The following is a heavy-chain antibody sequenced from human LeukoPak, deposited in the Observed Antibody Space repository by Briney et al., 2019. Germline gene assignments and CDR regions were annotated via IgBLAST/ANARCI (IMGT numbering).Heavy chain of an antibody. V-gene: IGHV3-23*01. J-gene: IGHJ5*02. CDR1: RFSFSSYA. D-gene: IGHD1-26*01. CDR3: AKDQAWEPRLGGSNWFDP. CDR2: ISGSGGTT. Sequence: GGSLRLSCAASRFSFSSYAMSWVRQAPGKGLEWVSAISGSGGTTYYADSVKGRFTVSRDNSKNTLYLQMNSLSVEDTAVYFCAKDQAWEPRLGGSNWFDPWGQGTLVTVSS.